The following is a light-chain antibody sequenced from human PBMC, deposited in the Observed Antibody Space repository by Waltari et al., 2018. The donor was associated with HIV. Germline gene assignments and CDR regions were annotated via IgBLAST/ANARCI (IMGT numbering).Light chain of an antibody. CDR2: ETN. Sequence: QVAVTQESAMTVSPGGTLVITCGFNLGGVTINHHAYWFQQNPGQAPTTLIPETNDRHPWSPARFSGLLLGDKAASTLSDARSDDEAKYDCLLFFDGRRVFGGGTMVTV. CDR3: LLFFDGRRV. J-gene: IGLJ2*01. CDR1: LGGVTINHH. V-gene: IGLV7-46*01.